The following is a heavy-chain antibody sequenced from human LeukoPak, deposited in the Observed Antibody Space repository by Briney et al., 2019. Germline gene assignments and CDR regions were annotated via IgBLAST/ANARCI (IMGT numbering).Heavy chain of an antibody. D-gene: IGHD2-8*01. CDR2: IYSGST. J-gene: IGHJ6*03. CDR1: GGSITNSYW. Sequence: KPSGTLSLTCAVSGGSITNSYWWTWVRKSPGKGLGWVGEIYSGSTNYNPSLKSRVTMSVDTSKNQFSLKLSSVTAADTAVYYCARGGYCTNGVCYRPMYFYYYMDVWGKGTTVTVSS. V-gene: IGHV4-4*02. CDR3: ARGGYCTNGVCYRPMYFYYYMDV.